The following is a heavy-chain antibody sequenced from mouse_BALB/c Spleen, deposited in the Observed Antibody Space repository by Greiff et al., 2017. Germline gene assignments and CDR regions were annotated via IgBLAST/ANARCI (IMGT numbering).Heavy chain of an antibody. CDR2: IEPSDSNT. J-gene: IGHJ3*01. CDR1: GYTFTSYW. D-gene: IGHD1-1*01. V-gene: IGHV1-69*02. CDR3: ARTETYTTVPDY. Sequence: QVQLQQSGAELVKPGASVTLSCTASGYTFTSYWMHWVKQRPGQGLEWIGEIEPSDSNTNYNQKFKGKVTITVDKSTSTAYMQLSSLTSEDSAIYYCARTETYTTVPDYWGQGTPVTVSA.